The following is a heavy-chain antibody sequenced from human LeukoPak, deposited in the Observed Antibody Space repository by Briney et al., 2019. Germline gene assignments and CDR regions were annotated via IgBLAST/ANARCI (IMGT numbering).Heavy chain of an antibody. CDR2: IGTSGDNI. CDR1: GFTFSSYA. Sequence: PGGSLRLSCAASGFTFSSYAMNWVRQAPGKGLEWVSVIGTSGDNIHYADSVKGRFTISRDNSKNTLFLQMNNLRAEDTAVYYCAKYSQTRDPGYWGQGTLVTVSS. CDR3: AKYSQTRDPGY. V-gene: IGHV3-23*01. D-gene: IGHD2-21*01. J-gene: IGHJ4*01.